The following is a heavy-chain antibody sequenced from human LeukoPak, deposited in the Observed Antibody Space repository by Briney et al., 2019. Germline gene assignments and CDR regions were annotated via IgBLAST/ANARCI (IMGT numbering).Heavy chain of an antibody. CDR1: GFTLSSYN. CDR3: AKERRITIFGVAPLGCFDY. D-gene: IGHD3-3*01. J-gene: IGHJ4*02. CDR2: ISYDGSNK. Sequence: GSLRLSCAASGFTLSSYNMYWVRQAPGKGLEWVAVISYDGSNKYYADSVKGRFTISRDNSKNTLYLQMNSLRAEDTAVYYCAKERRITIFGVAPLGCFDYWGQGTLVTVSS. V-gene: IGHV3-30*18.